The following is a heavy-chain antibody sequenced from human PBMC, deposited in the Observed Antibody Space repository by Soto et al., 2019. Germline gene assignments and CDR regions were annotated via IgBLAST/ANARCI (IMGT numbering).Heavy chain of an antibody. CDR1: GYTFTSYG. V-gene: IGHV1-18*01. CDR2: ISAYNGNT. CDR3: ARDYGRAVAGTDSPYYYYYGMDV. Sequence: ASVKVSCKASGYTFTSYGISWVRQAPGQGLEWMGWISAYNGNTNYAQKLQGRVTMTTDTSTSTAYMELRSLRSDDTAGYYCARDYGRAVAGTDSPYYYYYGMDVWGQGTTVTVSS. J-gene: IGHJ6*02. D-gene: IGHD6-19*01.